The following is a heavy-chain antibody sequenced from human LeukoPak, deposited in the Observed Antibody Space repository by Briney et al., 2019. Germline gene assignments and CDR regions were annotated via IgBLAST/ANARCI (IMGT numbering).Heavy chain of an antibody. CDR3: ARRKDYYDSTGYKGPFFDH. CDR2: IYYSGST. J-gene: IGHJ4*02. CDR1: GDSISRGTHY. V-gene: IGHV4-61*01. D-gene: IGHD3-22*01. Sequence: PSETLSLTCTVSGDSISRGTHYWGWIRQPPGKGLEWIGYIYYSGSTNYNPSLKSRVTISVDTSNNQFSLKVNSVTAADTAVYYCARRKDYYDSTGYKGPFFDHWGQGILVTVSS.